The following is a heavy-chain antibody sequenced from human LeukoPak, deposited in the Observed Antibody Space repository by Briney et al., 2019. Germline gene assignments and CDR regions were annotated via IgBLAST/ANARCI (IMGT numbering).Heavy chain of an antibody. J-gene: IGHJ4*02. CDR2: INPNSGGT. Sequence: ASVKVSCKASGYTFTGYYMHWVRQAPGQGLEWMGSINPNSGGTNYAQKFQGWVTMTRDTSISTAYMELSRLRPDDTAVYYCAKAYCGGDCYSVAPYFDYWGQGTLVTVSS. D-gene: IGHD2-21*02. CDR3: AKAYCGGDCYSVAPYFDY. CDR1: GYTFTGYY. V-gene: IGHV1-2*04.